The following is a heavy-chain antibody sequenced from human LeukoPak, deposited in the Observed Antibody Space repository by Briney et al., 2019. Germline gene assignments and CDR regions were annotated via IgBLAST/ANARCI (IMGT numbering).Heavy chain of an antibody. J-gene: IGHJ1*01. D-gene: IGHD2-8*02. CDR2: IYYSGST. Sequence: SQTLPLTCTVSGGSISSGDYYWSWIRQPPGKGLEWIGYIYYSGSTYYNPSLKSRVTISVDTSENQFSLRLSSVTAADTAVYYCARTSRTGEPEYFQHWGQGTLVTVSS. CDR1: GGSISSGDYY. CDR3: ARTSRTGEPEYFQH. V-gene: IGHV4-30-4*01.